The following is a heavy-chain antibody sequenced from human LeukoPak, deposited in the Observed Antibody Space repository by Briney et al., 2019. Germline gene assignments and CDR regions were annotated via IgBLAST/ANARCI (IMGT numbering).Heavy chain of an antibody. V-gene: IGHV3-48*03. CDR3: AKDGLPSYYYYYMDV. CDR1: GFTFSSYE. CDR2: ISSSGSTI. J-gene: IGHJ6*03. D-gene: IGHD5-12*01. Sequence: GGSLRLSCAASGFTFSSYEMNWVRQAPGKGLEWVSYISSSGSTIYYADSVKGRFTISRDNAKNSLYLQMNSLRAEDTAVYYCAKDGLPSYYYYYMDVWGKGTTVTVSS.